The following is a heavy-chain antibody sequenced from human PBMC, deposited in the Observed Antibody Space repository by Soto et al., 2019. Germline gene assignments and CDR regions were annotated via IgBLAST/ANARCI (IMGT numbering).Heavy chain of an antibody. J-gene: IGHJ4*02. CDR3: ARDLAGDYVDY. CDR2: ISSSTSTI. D-gene: IGHD4-17*01. Sequence: GGSLRLSCAASGFTFSSYSMNWVRQAPGKGLEWVSYISSSTSTIYYADSVKGRFTISRDNAKNSLYLQMNSLRAEDTAVYYCARDLAGDYVDYWGQGTLVTVSS. V-gene: IGHV3-48*01. CDR1: GFTFSSYS.